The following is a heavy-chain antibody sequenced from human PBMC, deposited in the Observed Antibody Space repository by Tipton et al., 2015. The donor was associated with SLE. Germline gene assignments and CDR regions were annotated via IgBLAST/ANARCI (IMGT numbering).Heavy chain of an antibody. V-gene: IGHV4-61*02. CDR1: GDSISNDNYY. J-gene: IGHJ6*03. CDR2: IYTSGGT. Sequence: TLSLTCTVSGDSISNDNYYWSWIRQPAGEKLEWIGRIYTSGGTNYNPSLKSRVTISVDASKNQFSLKLSSVTAADTAVYYCARAPGLDRDYYYYYYMDVWGKGTTVTVSS. D-gene: IGHD3/OR15-3a*01. CDR3: ARAPGLDRDYYYYYYMDV.